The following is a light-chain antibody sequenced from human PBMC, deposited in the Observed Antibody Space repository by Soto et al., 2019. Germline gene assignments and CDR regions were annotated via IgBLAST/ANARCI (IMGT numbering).Light chain of an antibody. J-gene: IGKJ4*01. CDR1: QTISSW. CDR3: QQVKSSPRT. Sequence: DNQIRSDDPTLWESFRARGTMTHRGRQTISSWLAWYQQKPGKAPKLLIYKASTLTSGVPSRFSGSGSGTEFTLTISSLEPDDFADYYCQQVKSSPRTFGGGTKVDIK. V-gene: IGKV1-5*03. CDR2: KAS.